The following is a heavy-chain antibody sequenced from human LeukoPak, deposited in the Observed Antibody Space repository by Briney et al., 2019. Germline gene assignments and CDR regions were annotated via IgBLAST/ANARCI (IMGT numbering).Heavy chain of an antibody. D-gene: IGHD3-10*01. CDR3: AKHRGSGSHWEYHFDY. Sequence: GGSLRLSCAASGFTFITYAMSWVRQAPGKGPEWLSTISGSGRSTYYADSVKGRFTISRDNSKNTLYLQMNSLRAEDTAVYYCAKHRGSGSHWEYHFDYWGQGALVTVSS. V-gene: IGHV3-23*01. J-gene: IGHJ4*02. CDR2: ISGSGRST. CDR1: GFTFITYA.